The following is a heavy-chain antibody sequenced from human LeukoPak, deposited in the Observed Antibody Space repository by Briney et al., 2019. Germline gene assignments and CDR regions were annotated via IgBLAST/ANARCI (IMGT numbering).Heavy chain of an antibody. J-gene: IGHJ4*02. V-gene: IGHV3-48*01. CDR1: GFTFSSYS. D-gene: IGHD3-9*01. Sequence: GGSLRLSCAASGFTFSSYSMNWVRQAPGKGLGWVSYISSSSSIIYYADSVKGRFTISRDNAKNSLYLQMNSLRAEDTAVFYCARAPRYNILTDYYFDYWGQGTLVTVSS. CDR3: ARAPRYNILTDYYFDY. CDR2: ISSSSSII.